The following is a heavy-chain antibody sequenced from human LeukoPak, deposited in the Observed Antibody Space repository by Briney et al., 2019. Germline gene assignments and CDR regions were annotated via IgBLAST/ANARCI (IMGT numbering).Heavy chain of an antibody. CDR3: ARAGTYYDYVWGSYRHYYFDY. V-gene: IGHV3-48*03. J-gene: IGHJ4*02. CDR1: GFTFSSYE. Sequence: PGGSLRLSCAVSGFTFSSYEMNWVRRAPGKGLEWVSYISSSGSTIYYADSVKGRFTISRDNAKNSLYLQMNSLRAEDTAVYYCARAGTYYDYVWGSYRHYYFDYWGQGTLVTVSS. CDR2: ISSSGSTI. D-gene: IGHD3-16*02.